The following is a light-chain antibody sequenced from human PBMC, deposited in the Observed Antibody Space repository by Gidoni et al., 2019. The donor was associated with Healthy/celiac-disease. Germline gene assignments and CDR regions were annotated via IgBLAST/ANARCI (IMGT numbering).Light chain of an antibody. CDR2: DVS. J-gene: IGLJ3*02. CDR1: SSDVGGYNY. Sequence: SALTHPASLSGSPGQSIPIFCTGTSSDVGGYNYVSWYQQHPGKAPKLMIYDVSNRLSGVSNRFSGAKSGNTASLTISGLQAEDEADYYCSSYTSSSTPRVFGGGTKLTVL. CDR3: SSYTSSSTPRV. V-gene: IGLV2-14*03.